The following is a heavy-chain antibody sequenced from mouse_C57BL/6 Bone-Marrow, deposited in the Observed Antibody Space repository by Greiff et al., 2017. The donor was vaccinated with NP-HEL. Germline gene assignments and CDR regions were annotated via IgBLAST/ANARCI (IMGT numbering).Heavy chain of an antibody. CDR1: GYTFTSYG. J-gene: IGHJ2*01. D-gene: IGHD1-1*01. CDR3: ASAFITTVVGGY. CDR2: IYPRSGNT. Sequence: QVHVKQSGAELARPGASVKLSCKASGYTFTSYGISWVKQRTGQGLEWIGEIYPRSGNTYYNEKFKGKATLTADKSSSTAYMELRSLTSEDSAVYFCASAFITTVVGGYWGQGTTLTVSS. V-gene: IGHV1-81*01.